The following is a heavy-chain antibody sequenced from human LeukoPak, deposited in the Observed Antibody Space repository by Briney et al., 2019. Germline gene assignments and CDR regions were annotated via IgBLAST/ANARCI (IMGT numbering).Heavy chain of an antibody. Sequence: PSETLSLTCSVSGGSISSSSYYWGWVRQPPGKALEWIASIYYTGNIYDNPSLKSRVTLSVDTSKNQFSLKLSSVTAADTAVYYCARNSNYYDSRGRPFDYWGQGTLVTVSS. CDR1: GGSISSSSYY. D-gene: IGHD3-22*01. V-gene: IGHV4-39*07. J-gene: IGHJ4*02. CDR3: ARNSNYYDSRGRPFDY. CDR2: IYYTGNI.